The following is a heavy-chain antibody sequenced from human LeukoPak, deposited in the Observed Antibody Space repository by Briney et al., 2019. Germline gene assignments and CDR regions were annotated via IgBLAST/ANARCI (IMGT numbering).Heavy chain of an antibody. Sequence: GGSLRLSCAASGFTFSSYEMNWVRQAPGKGLEWVSYISSSGSTIYYADSVNGRFTISRDNAKNLLYLQMSSLRAEDTAVYYGARGGGDYEDPFDIWGQGTMVTVSS. J-gene: IGHJ3*02. CDR2: ISSSGSTI. V-gene: IGHV3-48*03. CDR3: ARGGGDYEDPFDI. D-gene: IGHD4-17*01. CDR1: GFTFSSYE.